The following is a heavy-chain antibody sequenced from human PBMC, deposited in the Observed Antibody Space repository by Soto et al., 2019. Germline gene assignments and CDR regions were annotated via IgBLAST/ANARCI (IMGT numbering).Heavy chain of an antibody. CDR2: TWYDGSNK. CDR3: ASSLGQRVAARVASGPFDY. J-gene: IGHJ4*02. Sequence: GGSLRLSCAASGFTFSSYGMHWVRQAPGKGLEWVAVTWYDGSNKYYADSVKGRFTISRDNSKNTLYLQMNSLRAEDTAVYYCASSLGQRVAARVASGPFDYWGQGTLVTVSS. CDR1: GFTFSSYG. V-gene: IGHV3-33*01. D-gene: IGHD6-6*01.